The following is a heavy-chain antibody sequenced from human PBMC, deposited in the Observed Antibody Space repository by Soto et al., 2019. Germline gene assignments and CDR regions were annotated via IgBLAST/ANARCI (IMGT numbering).Heavy chain of an antibody. CDR2: IWYDGSNK. J-gene: IGHJ4*02. D-gene: IGHD6-25*01. V-gene: IGHV3-33*01. CDR3: ARDSGYSSGQVRY. Sequence: QVQLVESGGGVVQPGRSLRLSCAASGFTFSSYGMHWVRQAPGKGLEWVAVIWYDGSNKYYADSVKGRFTISRDNSKNTLYLQMNSLRAEDTAVYYCARDSGYSSGQVRYWGQGTLVTVSS. CDR1: GFTFSSYG.